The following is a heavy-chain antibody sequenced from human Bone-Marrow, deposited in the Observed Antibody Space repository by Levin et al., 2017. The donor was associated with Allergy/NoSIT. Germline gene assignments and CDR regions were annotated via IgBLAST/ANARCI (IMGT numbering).Heavy chain of an antibody. Sequence: GSLRLSCTVSGDSIAGVYYWAWIRQPPGRGLEWIGTIRHSGTTSYNPSLKSRVTISVDTSKNHFSLKVTSVTAADTAVYYCARVTGTVGYFDHWGQGTLVTVSS. V-gene: IGHV4-38-2*02. CDR3: ARVTGTVGYFDH. J-gene: IGHJ4*02. CDR2: IRHSGTT. CDR1: GDSIAGVYY. D-gene: IGHD1-26*01.